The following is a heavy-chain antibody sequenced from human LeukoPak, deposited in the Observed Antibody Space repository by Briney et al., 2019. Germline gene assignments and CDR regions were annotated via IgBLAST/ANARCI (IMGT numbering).Heavy chain of an antibody. D-gene: IGHD6-25*01. CDR3: ARSQREDYYYYYMDV. J-gene: IGHJ6*03. Sequence: GASVKVSCKASGGTLSNYAISWVRQAPGQGLEWMGGIIPVFGTANYAQTFQGRVTITADESTSTAYMELSSLRSEDTAVYYCARSQREDYYYYYMDVWGKGTTVTVSS. V-gene: IGHV1-69*13. CDR1: GGTLSNYA. CDR2: IIPVFGTA.